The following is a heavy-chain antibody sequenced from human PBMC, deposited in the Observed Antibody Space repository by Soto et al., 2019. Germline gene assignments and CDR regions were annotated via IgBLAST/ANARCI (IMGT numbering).Heavy chain of an antibody. V-gene: IGHV3-33*01. D-gene: IGHD3-16*02. CDR1: GFTFSSYG. CDR3: ARDPPNYIWGSYRYTLDY. CDR2: IWYDGSNK. Sequence: GGSLRLSCAASGFTFSSYGMHWVRQAPGKGLEWVAVIWYDGSNKYYADSVKGRFTISRDNSKNTLYLQMNSLRAEDTAVYYCARDPPNYIWGSYRYTLDYWGQGTLVTVSS. J-gene: IGHJ4*02.